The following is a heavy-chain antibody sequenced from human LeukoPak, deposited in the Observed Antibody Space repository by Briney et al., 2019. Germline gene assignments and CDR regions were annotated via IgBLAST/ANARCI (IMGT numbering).Heavy chain of an antibody. D-gene: IGHD3-22*01. CDR3: AREARGSGYSGIDF. Sequence: GGSLRLSCAASGFSFSTHDMQWVRQVTGKGLEWVSAISAAGNTYYPGSVKGRFTISREDAKNSLYLQMNSLGAGDTAVYFCAREARGSGYSGIDFWGQGTLVTVSS. CDR2: ISAAGNT. J-gene: IGHJ4*02. V-gene: IGHV3-13*01. CDR1: GFSFSTHD.